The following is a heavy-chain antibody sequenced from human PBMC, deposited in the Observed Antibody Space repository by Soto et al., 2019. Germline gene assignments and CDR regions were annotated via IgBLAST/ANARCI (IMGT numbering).Heavy chain of an antibody. CDR2: IIPIFGTA. V-gene: IGHV1-69*01. CDR3: AREIAAAGLYCYYGMDV. J-gene: IGHJ6*02. Sequence: QMQLVQSGAEVKKPGSSVKVSCKASGGTFSSYAISWVRQTPGQGLEWMGGIIPIFGTANYAQKFQRRVTITAGESTSTDNMELSSLRSEDTAVYYCAREIAAAGLYCYYGMDVWGQGTTVTVS. CDR1: GGTFSSYA. D-gene: IGHD6-13*01.